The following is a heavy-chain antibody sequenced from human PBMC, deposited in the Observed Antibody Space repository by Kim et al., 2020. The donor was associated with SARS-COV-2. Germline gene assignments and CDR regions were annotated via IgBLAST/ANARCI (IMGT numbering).Heavy chain of an antibody. CDR3: ARAGYCTNGVCHFDY. CDR1: EFTFSSYS. CDR2: ISSTSSTT. V-gene: IGHV3-48*02. Sequence: GGSLRLSCAASEFTFSSYSMNWVRQAPGKGLEWVSYISSTSSTTYYADSVKGRFTISRDNAKNSLYLQMNSLRDEDTAVYYCARAGYCTNGVCHFDYWGQGTLVTVSS. J-gene: IGHJ4*02. D-gene: IGHD2-8*01.